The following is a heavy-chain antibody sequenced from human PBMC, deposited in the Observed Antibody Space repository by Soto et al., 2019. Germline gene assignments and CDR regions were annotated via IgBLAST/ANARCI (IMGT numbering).Heavy chain of an antibody. Sequence: GGSLRLSCAASGFIFGTYAMNWVRQAPGKGLEWVSSMSVSGVNTYYADSVKGRFTISGDNSKSTLYLQMNGLRAEDTATYYCAKDRYCSGGICPPDYWGQGTLVTVSS. D-gene: IGHD2-15*01. CDR1: GFIFGTYA. V-gene: IGHV3-23*01. CDR2: MSVSGVNT. CDR3: AKDRYCSGGICPPDY. J-gene: IGHJ4*02.